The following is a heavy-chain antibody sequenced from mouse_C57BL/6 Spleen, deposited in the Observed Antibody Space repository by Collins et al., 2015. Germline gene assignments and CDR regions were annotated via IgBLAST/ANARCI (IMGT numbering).Heavy chain of an antibody. CDR3: ARSLRDYAMDY. CDR1: GFTFSSFG. Sequence: DVQLVESGAGLVQPGGSRKLSCAASGFTFSSFGMHWVRQAPEKGLEWVAYISSGSSTIYYADTVKGRFTISRDNPKNTLFLQMTSLRSEDTAMYYCARSLRDYAMDYWGQGTSVTVSS. CDR2: ISSGSSTI. J-gene: IGHJ4*01. V-gene: IGHV5-17*02.